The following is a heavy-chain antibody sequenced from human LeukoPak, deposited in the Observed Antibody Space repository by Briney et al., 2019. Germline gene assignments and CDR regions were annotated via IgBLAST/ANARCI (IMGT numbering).Heavy chain of an antibody. D-gene: IGHD6-13*01. Sequence: GGSLGLSCAASGFTFSSFWMSWVRQAPGKRLEWVANIKQDGSEKYYIDSVKGRFTISRDNAKMSLDLQMNSLRAEDTALYYCATTGHSSSWYYFDYWGRGTLVTVSS. CDR3: ATTGHSSSWYYFDY. J-gene: IGHJ4*02. V-gene: IGHV3-7*01. CDR2: IKQDGSEK. CDR1: GFTFSSFW.